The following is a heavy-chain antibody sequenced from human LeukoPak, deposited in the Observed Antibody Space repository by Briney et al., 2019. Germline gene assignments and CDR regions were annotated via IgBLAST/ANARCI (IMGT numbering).Heavy chain of an antibody. CDR3: VLLSLGPG. CDR2: ISNGGTNE. D-gene: IGHD3-10*01. V-gene: IGHV3-74*01. J-gene: IGHJ4*02. Sequence: AGSLTLTCAASGFTFSTYWMHWVRQLPGKGLVWVSRISNGGTNENYADSVKGRFTISSDNAKNTLYLQMNSLRAEATAVYYCVLLSLGPGWGEGTLVIVAS. CDR1: GFTFSTYW.